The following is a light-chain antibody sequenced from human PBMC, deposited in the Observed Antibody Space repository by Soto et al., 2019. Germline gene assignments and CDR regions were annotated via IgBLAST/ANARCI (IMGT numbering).Light chain of an antibody. V-gene: IGKV1-9*01. Sequence: DIQLTQSPSFLSASVGDRVTITCRASQGSSSYLAWYQQKPGKAPKLLIYAASTLQSGVPSRFSGSGSGTEFTLTISSLQPEDFATYYCQQLNSYPPYTFGQGTKLEIE. CDR1: QGSSSY. CDR2: AAS. J-gene: IGKJ2*01. CDR3: QQLNSYPPYT.